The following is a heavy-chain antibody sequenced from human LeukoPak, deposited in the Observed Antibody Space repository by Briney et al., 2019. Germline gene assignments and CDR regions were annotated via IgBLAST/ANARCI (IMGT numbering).Heavy chain of an antibody. D-gene: IGHD6-19*01. CDR2: INPNSGGT. CDR3: ARTKYSSGWYVDY. Sequence: EASVKVSCKASGYTFTGYYIHWVRQAPGQGLEWMGWINPNSGGTNYAQKFQGRVTMTRDTSISTAYMELSRLRSDDTAVYYCARTKYSSGWYVDYWGQGTLVTVSS. V-gene: IGHV1-2*02. J-gene: IGHJ4*02. CDR1: GYTFTGYY.